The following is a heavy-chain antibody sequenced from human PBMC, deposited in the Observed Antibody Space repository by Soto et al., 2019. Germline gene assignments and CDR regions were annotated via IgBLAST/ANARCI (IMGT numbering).Heavy chain of an antibody. CDR2: IFSNDEK. CDR3: AWIPEPPSVPAAISGAFDI. Sequence: QVTLKESGPVLVKPTETLTLTCTVSGFSLSNARMGVSWIRQPPGKALEWLAHIFSNDEKSYSTSLESRLTISTDTSKSQVVLTMTNMDPVDTATYYCAWIPEPPSVPAAISGAFDIWGQGTMVTVSS. D-gene: IGHD2-2*01. V-gene: IGHV2-26*01. J-gene: IGHJ3*02. CDR1: GFSLSNARMG.